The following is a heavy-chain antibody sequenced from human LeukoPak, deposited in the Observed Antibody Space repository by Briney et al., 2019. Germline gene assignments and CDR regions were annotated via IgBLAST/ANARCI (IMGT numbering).Heavy chain of an antibody. CDR3: ARDPLSQYSSGWYYFDY. CDR2: ISSNGGST. D-gene: IGHD6-19*01. V-gene: IGHV3-64*01. J-gene: IGHJ4*02. CDR1: GFTFSSYA. Sequence: GWSLRLSCAASGFTFSSYAMHWVRQAPGKGLEYVSAISSNGGSTYYANSVKGRFTISRDNSKNALYLQMGSLRAEDMAVYYCARDPLSQYSSGWYYFDYWGQGTQVTVSS.